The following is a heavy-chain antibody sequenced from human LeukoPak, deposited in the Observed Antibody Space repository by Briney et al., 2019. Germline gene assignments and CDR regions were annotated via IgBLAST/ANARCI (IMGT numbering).Heavy chain of an antibody. CDR2: LGTDGTYT. CDR3: VRDPSNSGNWFDL. D-gene: IGHD4-11*01. J-gene: IGHJ5*02. Sequence: PVWSLRLSCAASGFNLRDYWMHWVRQAPGKGLVWVSRLGTDGTYTNYADSVTGRFTISRDNAKNTLYLQMDSLRAEDTSFYYCVRDPSNSGNWFDLWGQGTLVTDSS. CDR1: GFNLRDYW. V-gene: IGHV3-74*01.